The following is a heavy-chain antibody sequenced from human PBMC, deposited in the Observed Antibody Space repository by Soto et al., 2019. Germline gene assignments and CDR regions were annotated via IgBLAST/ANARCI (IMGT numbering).Heavy chain of an antibody. Sequence: ASVKVSCKASGFPFTSFFIHWVRQAPGQGLEWMGVINPSRGSGNYAQKFQGRLTLTRDKHSSTVYMDLSSLKSEDTALYYCVRAPNFFDIGGQGTLVTVSS. CDR3: VRAPNFFDI. J-gene: IGHJ4*02. CDR2: INPSRGSG. CDR1: GFPFTSFF. V-gene: IGHV1-46*01.